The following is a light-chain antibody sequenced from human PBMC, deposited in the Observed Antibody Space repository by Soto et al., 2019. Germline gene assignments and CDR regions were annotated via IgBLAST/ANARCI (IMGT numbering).Light chain of an antibody. CDR3: QQYGSSPRT. J-gene: IGKJ1*01. Sequence: EIVLTQSPGTLSLSPGERATLSCRASQSVSSSYLAWYQQKPGPAPRLLIYGASSRATGIPDRFSGSGSGTDFTLTIIRLEPEDFAVYYCQQYGSSPRTFGQGTKVEIK. CDR1: QSVSSSY. V-gene: IGKV3-20*01. CDR2: GAS.